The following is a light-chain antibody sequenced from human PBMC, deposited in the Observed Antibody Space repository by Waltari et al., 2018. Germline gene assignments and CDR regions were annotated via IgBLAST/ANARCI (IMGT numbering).Light chain of an antibody. CDR1: QDISNY. CDR3: QQPYFYPRT. Sequence: DIQLTQSPSFLSASVGDRVTITCRASQDISNYLAWYQQKPGKAPQFLIYAASTLRSGVPARFSGSGSGTEFTLTISSLQPEDFATYYCQQPYFYPRTFGQGTKVDLK. J-gene: IGKJ1*01. CDR2: AAS. V-gene: IGKV1-9*01.